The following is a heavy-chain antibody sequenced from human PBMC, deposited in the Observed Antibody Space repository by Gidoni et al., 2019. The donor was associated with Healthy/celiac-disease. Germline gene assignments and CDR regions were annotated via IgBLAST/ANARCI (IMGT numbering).Heavy chain of an antibody. J-gene: IGHJ5*02. Sequence: QVQLQQWGAGLSKPSETLSLTCAVYGGSFSGYSWSWIRQPPGKGLEWIGEINHSGSTNYTPSLKSRVTISVDTSKNQFSLKLSSVTAADTAVYYCARGRRQQLVRGWFDPWGQGTLVTVSS. CDR1: GGSFSGYS. CDR2: INHSGST. CDR3: ARGRRQQLVRGWFDP. V-gene: IGHV4-34*01. D-gene: IGHD6-13*01.